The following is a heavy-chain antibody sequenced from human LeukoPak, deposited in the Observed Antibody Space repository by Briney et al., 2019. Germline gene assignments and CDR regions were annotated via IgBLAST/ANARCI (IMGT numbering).Heavy chain of an antibody. V-gene: IGHV3-53*01. CDR3: ARDLVVRGVGYYFDY. D-gene: IGHD3-10*01. CDR1: GFTVSSNY. Sequence: AGGSLRLSCAAPGFTVSSNYMSWVRQAPGKGLEWDSVIYSGGSTYYADSAKGRFTISRDNSKNTKYLPMNSLRAEDTAVYYCARDLVVRGVGYYFDYWGQGTLVTVSS. CDR2: IYSGGST. J-gene: IGHJ4*02.